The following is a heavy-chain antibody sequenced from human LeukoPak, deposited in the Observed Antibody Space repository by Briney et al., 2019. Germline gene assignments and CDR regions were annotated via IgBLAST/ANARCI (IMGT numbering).Heavy chain of an antibody. CDR3: ARDRYCTNGVCYLFDP. V-gene: IGHV4-61*02. D-gene: IGHD2-8*01. CDR1: GGSISSGSYY. J-gene: IGHJ5*02. Sequence: PSETLSPTCTVSGGSISSGSYYWSWIRQPAGKGLEWIGRIYTSGSTNYNPSLKSRVTISVDTSKNQFSLKLSSVTAADTAVYYCARDRYCTNGVCYLFDPWGQGTLVTVSS. CDR2: IYTSGST.